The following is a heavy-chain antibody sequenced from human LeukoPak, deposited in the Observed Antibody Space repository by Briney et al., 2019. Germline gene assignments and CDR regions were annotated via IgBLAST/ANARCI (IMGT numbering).Heavy chain of an antibody. CDR1: GFIFSSYS. J-gene: IGHJ5*02. Sequence: GGSLRLSCAASGFIFSSYSMNWVRQAPGKGLEWVSYISSSSSTIYYADSVKGRFTISRDNAKNSLYLQMNSLRAEDTAVYYCARDRDCSSTSCYPNWFDPWGHGTLVTVSS. V-gene: IGHV3-48*01. CDR2: ISSSSSTI. D-gene: IGHD2-2*01. CDR3: ARDRDCSSTSCYPNWFDP.